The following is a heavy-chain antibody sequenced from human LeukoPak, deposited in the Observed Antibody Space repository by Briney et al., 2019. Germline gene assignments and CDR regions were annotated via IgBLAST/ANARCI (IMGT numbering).Heavy chain of an antibody. CDR1: GFTFDGYG. J-gene: IGHJ4*02. CDR2: IYCNGGRA. CDR3: AREDDFWSGYYFDY. D-gene: IGHD3-3*01. V-gene: IGHV3-20*04. Sequence: PGGSLRLSCAASGFTFDGYGMSWVRQAPGKGLEWVSVIYCNGGRAGYADSVKGRFTISRDNAKNSLYLQMNSLRAEDTALYYCAREDDFWSGYYFDYWGQGTLVTVSS.